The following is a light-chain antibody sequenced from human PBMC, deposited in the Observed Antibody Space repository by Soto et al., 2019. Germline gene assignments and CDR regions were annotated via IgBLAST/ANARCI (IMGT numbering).Light chain of an antibody. CDR3: AAWDDSLSGVV. CDR1: SSNIGNNF. Sequence: QSVLTQPPSTSGTPGQRVTTSCSGSSSNIGNNFVFWYQHLPGTAPKLLIYSHNQRPSGVPDRFSGSTSGTSASLAISGLRSEDEADYYCAAWDDSLSGVVFGGGTKLTVL. J-gene: IGLJ2*01. CDR2: SHN. V-gene: IGLV1-47*02.